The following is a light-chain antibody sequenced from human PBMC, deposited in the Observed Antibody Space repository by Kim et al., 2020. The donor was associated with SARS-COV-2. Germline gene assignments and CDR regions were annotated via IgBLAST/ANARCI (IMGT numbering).Light chain of an antibody. J-gene: IGLJ3*02. Sequence: PGGTVTLTCAYHAGPVTSYYYPHWDQQKPGQAPRALIYGTTNRHSWTRARCSGSRLGGKAAMTLSGVQPEDEADCYCLLHCCDGQVFGGGTQLTVL. CDR1: AGPVTSYYY. V-gene: IGLV7-43*01. CDR2: GTT. CDR3: LLHCCDGQV.